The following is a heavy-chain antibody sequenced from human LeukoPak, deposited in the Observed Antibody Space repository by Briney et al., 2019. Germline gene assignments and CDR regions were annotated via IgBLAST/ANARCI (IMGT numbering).Heavy chain of an antibody. CDR3: ARSSEGRYYYDSSGFSYYYYYMDV. Sequence: SETLSLTCTVSGGSVTDYYWSWIRQSPGKGLEWIGYIYYTGTSYNPSLKSRVTISVDTSKNQFSLKLSSVTAADTAVYYCARSSEGRYYYDSSGFSYYYYYMDVWGKGTTVTISS. CDR2: IYYTGT. V-gene: IGHV4-59*02. CDR1: GGSVTDYY. D-gene: IGHD3-22*01. J-gene: IGHJ6*03.